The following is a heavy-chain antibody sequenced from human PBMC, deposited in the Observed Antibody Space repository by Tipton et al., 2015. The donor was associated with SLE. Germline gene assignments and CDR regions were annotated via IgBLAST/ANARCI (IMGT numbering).Heavy chain of an antibody. V-gene: IGHV3-21*01. CDR2: ISSSSSYI. CDR3: ARDVGNLPYYADAFDI. D-gene: IGHD1-26*01. J-gene: IGHJ3*02. CDR1: GFTFSSYG. Sequence: SLRLSCAASGFTFSSYGMNWVRQAPGKGLEWVSSISSSSSYIYYADSVKGRFTISRDNAKNSLYLQMNSLRAEDTAVYYCARDVGNLPYYADAFDIWGQGTMVTVSS.